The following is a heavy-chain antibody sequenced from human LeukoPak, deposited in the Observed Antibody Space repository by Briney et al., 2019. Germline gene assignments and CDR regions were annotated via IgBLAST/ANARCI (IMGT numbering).Heavy chain of an antibody. CDR1: GYTFTGYY. V-gene: IGHV1-2*02. Sequence: ASVKVSCKASGYTFTGYYMHWVRQAPGQGLEWMGWINPNSGGTNYAQKFQGRVTMTRDTSISTAYMELSRLRSDDTAVYYCARDHYDFWSGYQFDYWGQGTLVTVSS. D-gene: IGHD3-3*01. CDR2: INPNSGGT. J-gene: IGHJ4*02. CDR3: ARDHYDFWSGYQFDY.